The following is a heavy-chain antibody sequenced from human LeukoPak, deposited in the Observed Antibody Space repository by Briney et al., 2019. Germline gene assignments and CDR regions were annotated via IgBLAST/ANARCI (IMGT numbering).Heavy chain of an antibody. CDR1: GYTFTSYD. CDR3: ARGREFGYWFDS. D-gene: IGHD3-10*01. CDR2: MNPNSGNT. V-gene: IGHV1-8*01. J-gene: IGHJ5*01. Sequence: EASVKVSCKASGYTFTSYDINWVRQATGQGLEWMGWMNPNSGNTGYAQKFHGRVTMTRNTSISTAYMELSSLRSEDMAVYYCARGREFGYWFDSWGQGTLVTVSS.